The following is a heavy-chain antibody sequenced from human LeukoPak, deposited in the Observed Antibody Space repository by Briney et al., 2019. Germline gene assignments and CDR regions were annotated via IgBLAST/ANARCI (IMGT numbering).Heavy chain of an antibody. V-gene: IGHV3-30*04. CDR1: GFTFSSYA. D-gene: IGHD2-15*01. CDR2: ISYDGSNK. Sequence: GGSLRLSCAASGFTFSSYAMHWVRQAPGKGLEWVAVISYDGSNKYYADSVKGRFTISRDNSKNTLYLQMNSLRAEDTAVHYCARSLVVVAATPATDYWGQGTLVTVSS. J-gene: IGHJ4*02. CDR3: ARSLVVVAATPATDY.